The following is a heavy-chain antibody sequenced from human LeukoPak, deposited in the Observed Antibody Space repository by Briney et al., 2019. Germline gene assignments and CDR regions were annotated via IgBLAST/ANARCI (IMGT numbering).Heavy chain of an antibody. V-gene: IGHV4-34*01. J-gene: IGHJ4*02. CDR1: CGSFSGYY. CDR3: ARSLRAARPTDY. CDR2: INHSGST. D-gene: IGHD6-6*01. Sequence: SETLSLTCAVYCGSFSGYYWSWIRHPPGKGLEWIGEINHSGSTNYNPSLKSRVTISVDTPKNQFSLKLSSVTAADTAVYYCARSLRAARPTDYWGQGSLVTVSS.